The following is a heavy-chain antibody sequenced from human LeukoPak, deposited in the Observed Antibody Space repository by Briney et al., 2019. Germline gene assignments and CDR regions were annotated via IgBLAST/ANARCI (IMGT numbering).Heavy chain of an antibody. V-gene: IGHV3-7*03. CDR2: INHNGNAN. J-gene: IGHJ6*02. CDR3: ARGGGLDV. CDR1: GFTYSIYA. D-gene: IGHD3-16*01. Sequence: GGSLRLSCAASGFTYSIYAMNWARQAPGKGLEWVASINHNGNANYYVDSVKGRFTISRDNAKNSLYLQMSNLRAEDTAVYFCARGGGLDVWGQGATVTVSS.